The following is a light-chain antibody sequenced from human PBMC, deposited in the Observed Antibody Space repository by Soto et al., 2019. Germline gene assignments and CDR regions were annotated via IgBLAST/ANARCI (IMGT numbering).Light chain of an antibody. J-gene: IGKJ1*01. CDR3: QQSYSTPET. V-gene: IGKV1-39*01. CDR2: AAS. CDR1: QSISSF. Sequence: DIQMTQSPSSLSASVGDRVTITCRASQSISSFLNWYQQKPGKAPRLLIYAASSLQSGVPSRFSASGSGTEFTLTISSLQPEDFATYYCQQSYSTPETFGRGTKLEIK.